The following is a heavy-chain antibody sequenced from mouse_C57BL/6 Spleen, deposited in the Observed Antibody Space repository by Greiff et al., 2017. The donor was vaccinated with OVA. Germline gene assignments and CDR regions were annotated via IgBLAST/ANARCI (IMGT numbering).Heavy chain of an antibody. CDR2: INPNNGGT. J-gene: IGHJ3*01. CDR3: ARWLLQGFAY. V-gene: IGHV1-26*01. D-gene: IGHD2-3*01. Sequence: EVKLQQSGPELVKPGASVKISCKASGYTFTDYYMNWVKQSHGKSLEWIGDINPNNGGTSYNQKFKGKATLTVDKSSSTAYMELRSLTSEDSAVYYCARWLLQGFAYWGQGTLVTVSA. CDR1: GYTFTDYY.